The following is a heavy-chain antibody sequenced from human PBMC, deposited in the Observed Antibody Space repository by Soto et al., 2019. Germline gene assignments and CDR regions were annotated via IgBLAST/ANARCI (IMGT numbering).Heavy chain of an antibody. J-gene: IGHJ3*02. CDR3: ARRRAPYVFSAPFDI. CDR1: DDSISSGSFY. V-gene: IGHV4-39*01. Sequence: QLQLQESGPGLVKPSETLSLTCTVSDDSISSGSFYWDWIHHPPGKGLEWIASVFYGGSTYHNPSLKSRVTISVDTSKDQFSLKLTSVTAADTALYYCARRRAPYVFSAPFDIWGQGTMVTVSS. CDR2: VFYGGST. D-gene: IGHD3-3*01.